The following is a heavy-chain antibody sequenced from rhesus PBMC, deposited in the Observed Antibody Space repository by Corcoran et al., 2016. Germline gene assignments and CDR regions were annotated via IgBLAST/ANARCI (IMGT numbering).Heavy chain of an antibody. CDR3: ARRRIKYSNYLGGYFDL. Sequence: QVTLKESGPALVKPTQTLTLTCTFSGFSLSTSGMGVGWIRQPSRKTLAWLAHIYWNDHKYYSTPLKSRLTISKDTSKHQVVLTMTNMVPVDTATYYCARRRIKYSNYLGGYFDLWGPGTPITISS. CDR1: GFSLSTSGMG. CDR2: IYWNDHK. V-gene: IGHV2-1*01. J-gene: IGHJ2*01. D-gene: IGHD4-23*01.